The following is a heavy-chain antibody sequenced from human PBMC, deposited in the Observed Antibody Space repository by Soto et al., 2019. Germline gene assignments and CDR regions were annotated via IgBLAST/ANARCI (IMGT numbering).Heavy chain of an antibody. V-gene: IGHV1-69*02. D-gene: IGHD2-2*01. CDR3: SIGSWSAETFDV. CDR1: GGTFSTYT. CDR2: IIPMLTVT. Sequence: QVHLVQSGAEVKKPGSSVKVSCKAAGGTFSTYTLIWVRQAPGQGLEWMGRIIPMLTVTNSAQKFQGRVTLTAAKSTSTAFMELTSLRSDDTAVYYCSIGSWSAETFDVWGQGTMVTVSS. J-gene: IGHJ3*01.